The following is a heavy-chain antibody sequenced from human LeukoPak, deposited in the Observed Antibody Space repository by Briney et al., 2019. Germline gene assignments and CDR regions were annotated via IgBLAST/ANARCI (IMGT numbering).Heavy chain of an antibody. V-gene: IGHV3-20*04. D-gene: IGHD7-27*01. CDR2: INWNGGGT. J-gene: IGHJ4*02. CDR1: GFTFDDYG. Sequence: GGSLRLSCAASGFTFDDYGMSWVRHAPGKGLEWVSGINWNGGGTGYADSVKGRFTISRDNAKNSLYLQMNSLRAEDTALYYCARVPTERELGYWGQGTLVTVSS. CDR3: ARVPTERELGY.